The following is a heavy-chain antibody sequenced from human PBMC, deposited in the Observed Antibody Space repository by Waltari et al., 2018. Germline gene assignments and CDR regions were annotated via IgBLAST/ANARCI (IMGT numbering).Heavy chain of an antibody. V-gene: IGHV1-8*01. CDR1: GYTFTSYA. CDR3: ARGILWFGELYRPYYFDY. CDR2: MNPNSGNT. J-gene: IGHJ4*02. Sequence: QVQLVQSGAEVTKPGASVKVSCKASGYTFTSYASNWGRQAPGPGLAWMGRMNPNSGNTGYAQKFQGRVTMTRNTSISTAYMELSSLRSEDTAVYYCARGILWFGELYRPYYFDYWGQGTLVTVSS. D-gene: IGHD3-10*01.